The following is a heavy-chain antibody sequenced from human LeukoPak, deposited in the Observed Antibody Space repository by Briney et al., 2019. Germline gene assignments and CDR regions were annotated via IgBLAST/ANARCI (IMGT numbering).Heavy chain of an antibody. V-gene: IGHV1-2*02. Sequence: GASVKVSCKASGYTFTSYGISWVRQAPGQGLEWMGWINPNSGGTNYAQKFQGRVTMTRDTSISTAYMELSRLRSDDTAVYYCARASIVGAALEYYYMDVWGKGTTVTVSS. CDR2: INPNSGGT. J-gene: IGHJ6*03. CDR1: GYTFTSYG. CDR3: ARASIVGAALEYYYMDV. D-gene: IGHD1-26*01.